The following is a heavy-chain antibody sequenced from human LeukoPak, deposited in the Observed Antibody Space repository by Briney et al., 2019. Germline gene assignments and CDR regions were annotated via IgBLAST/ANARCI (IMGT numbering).Heavy chain of an antibody. V-gene: IGHV1-8*01. CDR3: ARGPASVGFDY. CDR2: MNPNSGNT. CDR1: GGTFTSYD. D-gene: IGHD1-26*01. Sequence: GASVKVSCKASGGTFTSYDINWVRQATGQGLEWMGWMNPNSGNTGYAQKFQGRVTMTRNTSISTANMELSSLRSEDTAVYYCARGPASVGFDYWGQGTLVTVSS. J-gene: IGHJ4*02.